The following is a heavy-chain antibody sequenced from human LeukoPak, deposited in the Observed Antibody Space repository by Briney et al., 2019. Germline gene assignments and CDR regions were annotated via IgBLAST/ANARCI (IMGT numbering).Heavy chain of an antibody. CDR2: MDDRGDS. J-gene: IGHJ6*02. V-gene: IGHV4-59*11. CDR1: GGSISSHY. D-gene: IGHD6-13*01. CDR3: ARDSRYVSGWFDDGMDV. Sequence: SETLSLTCTVSGGSISSHYWSWIRQAPGKGLEWLGHMDDRGDSNYNPSLKGRGSISVDTSKNQFSLKLRSVTVADTAVYYCARDSRYVSGWFDDGMDVWGPGTTVTVPS.